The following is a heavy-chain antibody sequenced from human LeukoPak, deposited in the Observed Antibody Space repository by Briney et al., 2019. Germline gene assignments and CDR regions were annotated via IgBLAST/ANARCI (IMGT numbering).Heavy chain of an antibody. CDR3: ARVGATPYNWFDP. CDR1: GGSIRSYY. V-gene: IGHV4-59*12. D-gene: IGHD1-26*01. Sequence: SETLSLTCTVSGGSIRSYYWSWIRQPPGKGLQWIGYIYYSGSTSYNPSLKSRVTISVDKSKNQFSLKLSSVTAADTAVYYCARVGATPYNWFDPWGQGTLVTVSS. J-gene: IGHJ5*02. CDR2: IYYSGST.